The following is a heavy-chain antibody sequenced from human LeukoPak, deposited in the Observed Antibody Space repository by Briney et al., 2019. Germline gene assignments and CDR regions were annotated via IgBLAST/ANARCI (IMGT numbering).Heavy chain of an antibody. V-gene: IGHV3-74*01. CDR1: GFTFRSYW. CDR3: ARASNRNSINLDY. CDR2: LNSDGSST. D-gene: IGHD1-7*01. J-gene: IGHJ4*02. Sequence: GGSLRLSCAASGFTFRSYWMRWVRQAPGKGLVWVSRLNSDGSSTSYADSVKGRFTISRDNAETTLHLQMNNLSAEDTAVYYCARASNRNSINLDYWGQGALVTVSS.